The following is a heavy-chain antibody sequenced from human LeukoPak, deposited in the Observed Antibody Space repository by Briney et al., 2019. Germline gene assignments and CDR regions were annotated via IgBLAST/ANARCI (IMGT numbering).Heavy chain of an antibody. CDR3: ARDGTIFIFDY. J-gene: IGHJ4*02. V-gene: IGHV1-2*02. D-gene: IGHD3-3*01. CDR2: INPNSGGT. Sequence: ASVKVSCKASGYTFIGYFMHWVRQAPGQGLEWMGWINPNSGGTKYAQKFQGRVTMTRDTSISTAYMELSRLRSDDTAVYYCARDGTIFIFDYWGQGTLVTVSS. CDR1: GYTFIGYF.